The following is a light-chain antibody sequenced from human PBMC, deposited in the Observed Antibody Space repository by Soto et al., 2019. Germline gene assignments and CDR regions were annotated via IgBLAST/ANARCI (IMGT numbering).Light chain of an antibody. CDR2: EVT. V-gene: IGLV2-8*01. CDR1: SVDINY. CDR3: SSYAGRDILV. Sequence: QSVLTQPPSASGSRGQSVTISCTGTSVDINYVSWFQQHPGKAPKLIICEVTKRPSGVPDRFSGSKSGNTASLTVSGLQDDDEADYYCSSYAGRDILVFGGGTKLTVL. J-gene: IGLJ3*02.